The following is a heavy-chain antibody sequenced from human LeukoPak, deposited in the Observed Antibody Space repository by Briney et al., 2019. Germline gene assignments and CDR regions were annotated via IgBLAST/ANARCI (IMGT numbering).Heavy chain of an antibody. J-gene: IGHJ3*01. CDR2: VSYTGRT. CDR3: ARQLDDVISGDPVTFDV. Sequence: PSETLSLTCTVSGGSLSGHYWSWIRQPPGKRLEWIGYVSYTGRTKYNPSLQSRVTISIDTSKSQFSLKLTSVTSADTAVYSCARQLDDVISGDPVTFDVWGQGTTVIVSS. V-gene: IGHV4-59*11. D-gene: IGHD3-22*01. CDR1: GGSLSGHY.